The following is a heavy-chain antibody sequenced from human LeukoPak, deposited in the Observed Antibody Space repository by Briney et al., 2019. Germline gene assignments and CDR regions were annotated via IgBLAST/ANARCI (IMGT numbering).Heavy chain of an antibody. V-gene: IGHV1-69*06. D-gene: IGHD4-17*01. CDR3: ARELTTVTTSHFDY. CDR1: GGTFSSYA. Sequence: ASVKVSCKASGGTFSSYAISWVRQAPGQGLEWMGGIIPLFGTANYAQNFQGRITITADTSTSTAYMELSSLRSEDTAVYYCARELTTVTTSHFDYWGRGTLVTVSS. J-gene: IGHJ4*02. CDR2: IIPLFGTA.